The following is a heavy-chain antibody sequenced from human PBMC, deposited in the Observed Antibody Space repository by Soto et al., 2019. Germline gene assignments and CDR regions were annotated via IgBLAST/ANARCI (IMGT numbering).Heavy chain of an antibody. CDR2: IYYSGST. D-gene: IGHD2-2*01. CDR1: GGSISSGGYY. Sequence: QVQLQESGPGLVKPSQTLSLTCTVSGGSISSGGYYWSWIRQHPGKGLEWIGYIYYSGSTYYNPSLKSRGTISVDTSKNQFSLKLSSVTAADTAVYYCARGGDVVVPAAMGGLGWFDPWGQGTLVTVSS. CDR3: ARGGDVVVPAAMGGLGWFDP. V-gene: IGHV4-31*03. J-gene: IGHJ5*02.